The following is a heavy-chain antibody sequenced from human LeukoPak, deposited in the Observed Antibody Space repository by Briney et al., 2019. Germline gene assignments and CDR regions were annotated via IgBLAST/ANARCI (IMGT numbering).Heavy chain of an antibody. CDR1: GFTSGIYA. CDR3: ARQRQNYYDFWSGYSFCYFDY. Sequence: QPGGSLRLSCAASGFTSGIYAVSWVRQAPGKGLEWVSAFSGGGDSYYADSVKGRFTISRDNSKKILYLQMNSLRAEDTAVYYCARQRQNYYDFWSGYSFCYFDYWGQGTLVTVSS. D-gene: IGHD3-3*01. CDR2: FSGGGDS. V-gene: IGHV3-23*01. J-gene: IGHJ4*02.